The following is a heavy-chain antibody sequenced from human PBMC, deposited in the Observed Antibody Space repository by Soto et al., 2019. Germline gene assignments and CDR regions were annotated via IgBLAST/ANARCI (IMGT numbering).Heavy chain of an antibody. D-gene: IGHD5-12*01. CDR3: ARGVLSRDGYNWEHSYYYGMDV. CDR1: GGTFSSYA. CDR2: IIPIFGTA. Sequence: ASVKVSCKASGGTFSSYAISWVRQAPGQGLEWMGGIIPIFGTANYAQKFQGRVTITADESTSTAYMELSSLRSEDTAVYYCARGVLSRDGYNWEHSYYYGMDVWGQGTTVTVSS. J-gene: IGHJ6*02. V-gene: IGHV1-69*13.